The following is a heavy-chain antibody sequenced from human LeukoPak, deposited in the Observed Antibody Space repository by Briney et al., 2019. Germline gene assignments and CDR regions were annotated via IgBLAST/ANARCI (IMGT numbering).Heavy chain of an antibody. CDR3: ARDLLMGGIDY. Sequence: PGGSLRLSCAASGFTFSSYSMNWVRQAPGKGLEWVSYISSSSSTIYYADSVKGRFTISRDNAKNSLYLQMNSLRAEDTAVYYCARDLLMGGIDYWGQGTLVTVSS. CDR1: GFTFSSYS. CDR2: ISSSSSTI. D-gene: IGHD2-8*01. J-gene: IGHJ4*02. V-gene: IGHV3-48*01.